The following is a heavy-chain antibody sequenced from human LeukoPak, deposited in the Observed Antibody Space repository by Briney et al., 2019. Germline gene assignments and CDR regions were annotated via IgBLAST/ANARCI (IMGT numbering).Heavy chain of an antibody. J-gene: IGHJ6*03. CDR1: GGSISSYY. V-gene: IGHV4-4*07. Sequence: SETLSLTCTVSGGSISSYYWSWIRQPAGKGLEWIGRIYTSGSTNYNPSLKSRVTISVDKSKNQFSLKLSSVTAADTAVYYCAKDPFLDDFWSGYYGERYYMDVWGKGTTVTVSS. CDR3: AKDPFLDDFWSGYYGERYYMDV. CDR2: IYTSGST. D-gene: IGHD3-3*01.